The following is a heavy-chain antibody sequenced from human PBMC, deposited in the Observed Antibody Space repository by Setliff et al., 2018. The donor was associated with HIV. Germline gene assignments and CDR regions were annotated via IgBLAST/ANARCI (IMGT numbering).Heavy chain of an antibody. D-gene: IGHD4-4*01. V-gene: IGHV4-30-4*08. Sequence: SETLSLTCTVSGASISRGNYYWTWIRQRPGKGLEWIAFIYYSGSTYYSPSLKSRLMISVDTSKNQFSLNMASVTAADTAVYFCARVVYTYYYMDVWGKGTTVTVSS. CDR1: GASISRGNYY. CDR3: ARVVYTYYYMDV. J-gene: IGHJ6*03. CDR2: IYYSGST.